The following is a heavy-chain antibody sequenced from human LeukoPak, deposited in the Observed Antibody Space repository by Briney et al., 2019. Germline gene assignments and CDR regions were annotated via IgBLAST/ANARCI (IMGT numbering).Heavy chain of an antibody. CDR3: ARRQVDTAMVLFEY. J-gene: IGHJ4*02. D-gene: IGHD5-18*01. V-gene: IGHV4-39*01. CDR1: GFTFSSYSMN. CDR2: IYYSWST. Sequence: GSLRLSCASSGFTFSSYSMNWVRQPPGKGLEWIGSIYYSWSTYYNPSLNSRVNICVNTSKSQFPLKLRSVTAADTAVYYCARRQVDTAMVLFEYWGQGTLVTVSS.